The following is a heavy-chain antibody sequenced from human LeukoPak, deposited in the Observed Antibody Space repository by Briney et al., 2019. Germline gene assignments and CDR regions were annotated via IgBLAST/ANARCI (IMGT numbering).Heavy chain of an antibody. J-gene: IGHJ4*02. Sequence: GGSLRLSSAASGFIFSENAMSWVRQAPGRGLEWVSVISARRQSTFYTASVKGRFTISRDNSKSTLYLQMNSLTADDTAVYFCTKRQASILTHFDNWGQGILVTVSS. CDR1: GFIFSENA. V-gene: IGHV3-23*01. CDR2: ISARRQST. D-gene: IGHD5-12*01. CDR3: TKRQASILTHFDN.